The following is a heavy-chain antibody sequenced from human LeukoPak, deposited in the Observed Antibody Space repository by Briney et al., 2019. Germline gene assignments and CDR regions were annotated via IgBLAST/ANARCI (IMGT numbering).Heavy chain of an antibody. CDR2: LNVTTGNT. CDR3: ARLGGELLRPADY. D-gene: IGHD1-26*01. Sequence: GASVKVSCKASGYSFISYDINWVRQATGQGLEWVGWLNVTTGNTAYAEKFQGRITITRDTSMRTVHMELSSLRSDDTAVFYCARLGGELLRPADYWGQGTLVTVSS. J-gene: IGHJ4*02. V-gene: IGHV1-8*01. CDR1: GYSFISYD.